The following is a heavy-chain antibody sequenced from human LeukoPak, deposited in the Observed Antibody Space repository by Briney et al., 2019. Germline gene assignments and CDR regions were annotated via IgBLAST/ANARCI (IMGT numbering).Heavy chain of an antibody. CDR1: GGSFSGYY. CDR3: AREGAIVVVPASHFDY. V-gene: IGHV4-34*01. CDR2: INHSGST. J-gene: IGHJ4*02. D-gene: IGHD2-2*01. Sequence: SETLSLTCAVYGGSFSGYYWSWIRQPPGKGLEWIGEINHSGSTNYNPSLKSRVTISVDTSKNQLSLKLGSVTAADTAVYYCAREGAIVVVPASHFDYWGQGTLVTVSS.